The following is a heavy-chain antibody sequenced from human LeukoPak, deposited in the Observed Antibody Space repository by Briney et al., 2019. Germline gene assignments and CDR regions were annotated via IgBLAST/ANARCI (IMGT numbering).Heavy chain of an antibody. J-gene: IGHJ6*02. Sequence: PSETLSLTCTVSGGSISSGGYYWSWIRQHPGKGLEWIGYIYYSGSTYYNPSLKSRVTISVDTSKNQFSLKLSSVTAADTAVYYCARVPTRSYGMDVWGQGTTVTVSS. CDR3: ARVPTRSYGMDV. CDR2: IYYSGST. CDR1: GGSISSGGYY. V-gene: IGHV4-31*03.